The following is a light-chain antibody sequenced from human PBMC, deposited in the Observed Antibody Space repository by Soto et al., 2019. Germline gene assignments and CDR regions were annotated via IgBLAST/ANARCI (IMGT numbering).Light chain of an antibody. CDR2: AAS. J-gene: IGKJ2*02. CDR3: QHSYSTRWT. Sequence: DIQMTQSPSSLSASVGDRVTITCRASQSISSYLNWYQQKPGKAPKLLIYAASSLQSGVPSRFSGSGSGTDFTLTISSLQPEAFATYYCQHSYSTRWTFGQGTKLEIK. V-gene: IGKV1-39*01. CDR1: QSISSY.